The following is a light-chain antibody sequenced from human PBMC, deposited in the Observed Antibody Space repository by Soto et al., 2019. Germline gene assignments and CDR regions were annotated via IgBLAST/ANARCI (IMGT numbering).Light chain of an antibody. J-gene: IGLJ3*02. CDR3: CSHGGMSTWV. V-gene: IGLV2-11*01. CDR2: DVM. CDR1: NNDVCAYNY. Sequence: QSVLTQPRSMSGSPGQSVTVSCTGTNNDVCAYNYVSWYQQHPGKAPKLIFYDVMARPSGVPDRFSGSKSGNTALLTISGLEVEDEAEYCFCSHGGMSTWVFGGGTKLTVL.